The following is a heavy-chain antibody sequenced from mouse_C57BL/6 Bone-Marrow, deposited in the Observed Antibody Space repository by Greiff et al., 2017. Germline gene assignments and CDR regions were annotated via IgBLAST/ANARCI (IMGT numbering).Heavy chain of an antibody. CDR1: EYEFPSHD. J-gene: IGHJ4*01. D-gene: IGHD2-5*01. CDR3: ARQGRSNYVDYAMDY. Sequence: EVHLVESGGGLVQPGESLKLSCESNEYEFPSHDMSWVRKTPEKRLELVAAINSDGGSTYYPDTMERRFIISRDNTKKTLYLQMSSLRSEDTALYYCARQGRSNYVDYAMDYWGQGTSVTVSS. CDR2: INSDGGST. V-gene: IGHV5-2*01.